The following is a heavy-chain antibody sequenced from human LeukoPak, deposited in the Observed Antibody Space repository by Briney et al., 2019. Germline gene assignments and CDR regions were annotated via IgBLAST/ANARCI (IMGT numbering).Heavy chain of an antibody. CDR1: GYTFTGYY. Sequence: ASVKVSCKASGYTFTGYYMHWVRQAPGQGLEWMGWINPNSGGTNYAQKFQGRVTMTRDTSISTAYMELSRLRSDDTAVYYCARVAIEDSSGYYWFGYWGQGTLVTVSS. V-gene: IGHV1-2*02. D-gene: IGHD3-22*01. J-gene: IGHJ4*02. CDR2: INPNSGGT. CDR3: ARVAIEDSSGYYWFGY.